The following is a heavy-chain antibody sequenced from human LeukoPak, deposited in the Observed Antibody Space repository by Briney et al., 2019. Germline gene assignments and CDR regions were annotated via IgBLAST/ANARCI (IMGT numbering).Heavy chain of an antibody. CDR1: GGSISSYY. Sequence: SETLSLTCTVSGGSISSYYWSWIRQPPGKGLEWIGYIYYSGSTNYNPSLKSRVTISVDTSKNQFSLKLSSVTAADTAVYYCARVSYYGSGSLYYFDYWGQGTLVTVSS. CDR3: ARVSYYGSGSLYYFDY. J-gene: IGHJ4*02. CDR2: IYYSGST. D-gene: IGHD3-10*01. V-gene: IGHV4-59*01.